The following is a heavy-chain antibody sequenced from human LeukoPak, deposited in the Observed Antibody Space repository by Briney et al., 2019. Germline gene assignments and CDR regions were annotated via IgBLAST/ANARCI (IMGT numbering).Heavy chain of an antibody. V-gene: IGHV4-38-2*02. CDR2: IYHSGST. D-gene: IGHD6-19*01. CDR3: ARDVAVAGIGY. J-gene: IGHJ4*02. CDR1: GYSISSGYY. Sequence: SETLSLTCTVSGYSISSGYYWGWIRQPPGKGLEWIGSIYHSGSTYYNPSLKSRVTISVGTSKNQFSLKLSSVIAADTAVYYCARDVAVAGIGYWGQGTLVTVSS.